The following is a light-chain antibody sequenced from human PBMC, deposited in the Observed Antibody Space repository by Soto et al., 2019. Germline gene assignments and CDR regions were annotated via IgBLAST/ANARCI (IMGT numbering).Light chain of an antibody. CDR2: GAS. J-gene: IGKJ1*01. Sequence: EIVLTQSPGTLWLTPGERATLSCRASQSVSSTFLAWYQQKPGQAPKVLIYGASTRATGIPDRFSGSGSGTEFTLTISRLEPEDFAMYYCQQYESSRTFGQGTKVEMK. CDR1: QSVSSTF. CDR3: QQYESSRT. V-gene: IGKV3-20*01.